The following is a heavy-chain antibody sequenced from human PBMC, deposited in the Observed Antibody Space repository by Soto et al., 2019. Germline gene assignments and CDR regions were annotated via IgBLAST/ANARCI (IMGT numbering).Heavy chain of an antibody. D-gene: IGHD2-2*01. V-gene: IGHV1-69*02. CDR2: IIPILGIA. Sequence: GASVKVSCKASGGTFSSYTISWVRQAPGQGLEWMGRIIPILGIANYAQKFQGRVTITADKSTSTAYMELSSLRSEDTAVYYCAVNPDIVVVPAALDAFDIWGRATMVTVSS. J-gene: IGHJ3*02. CDR1: GGTFSSYT. CDR3: AVNPDIVVVPAALDAFDI.